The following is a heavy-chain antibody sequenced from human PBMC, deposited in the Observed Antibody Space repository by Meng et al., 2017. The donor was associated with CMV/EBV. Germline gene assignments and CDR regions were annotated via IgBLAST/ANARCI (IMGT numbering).Heavy chain of an antibody. V-gene: IGHV4-59*01. CDR3: ARGRYYDFWSGSDGMDV. D-gene: IGHD3-3*01. Sequence: SETLSLTCTVSGGFISSYYWSWIRQPPGKGLEWIGYIYYSGSTNYNPSLKSRVTISVDTSKNQFSLKLSSVTAADTAVYYCARGRYYDFWSGSDGMDVWGQGTTVTVSS. CDR2: IYYSGST. J-gene: IGHJ6*02. CDR1: GGFISSYY.